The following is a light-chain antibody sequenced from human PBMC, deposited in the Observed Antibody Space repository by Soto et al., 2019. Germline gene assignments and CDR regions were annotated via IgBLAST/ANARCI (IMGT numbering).Light chain of an antibody. J-gene: IGKJ1*01. V-gene: IGKV1-5*03. Sequence: DIQMTQSPSTLSASVGDRVTLTCRASQSISSWLAWYQQRPGKAPKLLIYKASNIESGVPSRFSGSGSGTELTLTISSLHPYDFATYYCQQYYTSPWTFGPGTKVEIK. CDR2: KAS. CDR3: QQYYTSPWT. CDR1: QSISSW.